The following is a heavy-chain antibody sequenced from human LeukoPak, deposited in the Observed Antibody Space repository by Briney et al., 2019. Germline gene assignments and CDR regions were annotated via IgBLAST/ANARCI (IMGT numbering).Heavy chain of an antibody. CDR2: ISGSGGST. D-gene: IGHD5-12*01. CDR1: GFTFSSYG. V-gene: IGHV3-23*01. Sequence: GGTLRLSCAASGFTFSSYGMSWVRQAPGKGLEWVSAISGSGGSTYYADSVKGRFTISRDNSKNSLYLQMNSLRAEDTAVYYCARVEASGYDYGAFDYWGQGTLVTVSS. J-gene: IGHJ4*02. CDR3: ARVEASGYDYGAFDY.